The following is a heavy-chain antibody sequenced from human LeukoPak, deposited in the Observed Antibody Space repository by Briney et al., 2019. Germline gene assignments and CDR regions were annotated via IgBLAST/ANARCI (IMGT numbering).Heavy chain of an antibody. Sequence: SETLSLTCAVSGDSFSSHYWTWIRQPPGRGLEWIGYISYIGTTNYNPSLKSRVTISIDTSKNQFSLKLSSVTTEDTAVYYCPRDLVTVTKGFDIWGLGTMVSVSS. CDR3: PRDLVTVTKGFDI. CDR2: ISYIGTT. D-gene: IGHD4-17*01. J-gene: IGHJ3*02. V-gene: IGHV4-59*11. CDR1: GDSFSSHY.